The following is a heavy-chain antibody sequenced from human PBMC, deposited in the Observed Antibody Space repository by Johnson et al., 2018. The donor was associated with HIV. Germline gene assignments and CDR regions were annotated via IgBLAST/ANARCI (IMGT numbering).Heavy chain of an antibody. J-gene: IGHJ3*02. CDR1: GFTFSSYD. Sequence: MLLVESGGGLVQPGGSLRLSCAASGFTFSSYDMHWVRQATGKGLEWVSAIGTAGNTYYPGSVKGRFTISRENAKNSLYLQMNSLRAGDTAVDYCARVSSGGAFDIWGQGTMVTVSS. CDR3: ARVSSGGAFDI. CDR2: IGTAGNT. D-gene: IGHD3-22*01. V-gene: IGHV3-13*01.